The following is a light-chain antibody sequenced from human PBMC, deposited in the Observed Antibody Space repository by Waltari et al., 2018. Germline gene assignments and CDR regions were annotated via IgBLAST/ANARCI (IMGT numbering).Light chain of an antibody. CDR1: QSISTS. V-gene: IGKV1-39*01. J-gene: IGKJ2*01. CDR3: QQSYTTAYT. Sequence: IQMTQSPSSLSASVGYRVTITCRASQSISTSLNWYQQIPGKAPKLLIYVASTWQSVVPSRFSGSGSGTDFSLTISSLQPEDFATYYCQQSYTTAYTFGQGTKLEIK. CDR2: VAS.